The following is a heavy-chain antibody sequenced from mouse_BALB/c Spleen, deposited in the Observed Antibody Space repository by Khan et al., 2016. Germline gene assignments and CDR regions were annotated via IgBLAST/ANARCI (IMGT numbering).Heavy chain of an antibody. CDR3: SGSVRRHYGV. CDR2: IKTETGEP. D-gene: IGHD1-2*01. Sequence: QIQLVQSGPELKKPGETVKISCKASGFTFTDYSLHWVKQAPGKGLKWMGWIKTETGEPTYADDFKGRFAFSLETSASTADFQFNNLKSEDTATYSCSGSVRRHYGVWGEVTTVSISS. J-gene: IGHJ1*01. V-gene: IGHV9-2-1*01. CDR1: GFTFTDYS.